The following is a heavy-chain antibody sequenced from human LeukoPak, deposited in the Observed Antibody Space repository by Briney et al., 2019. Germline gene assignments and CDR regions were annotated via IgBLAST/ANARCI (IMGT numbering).Heavy chain of an antibody. D-gene: IGHD1-26*01. CDR1: GYTFTGYY. J-gene: IGHJ3*02. CDR2: INPNSGGT. V-gene: IGHV1-2*02. Sequence: ASVKVSCKASGYTFTGYYMHWVRQAPGQGLEWMGWINPNSGGTNYAQKFQGRVTMTTDTSTSTAYMELRSLRSDDTAVYYCARDLYSGSYLSAFDIWGQGTMVTVSS. CDR3: ARDLYSGSYLSAFDI.